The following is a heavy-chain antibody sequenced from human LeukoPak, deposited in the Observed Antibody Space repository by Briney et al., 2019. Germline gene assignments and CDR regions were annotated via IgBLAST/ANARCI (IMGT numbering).Heavy chain of an antibody. CDR1: GGSISSSSYY. V-gene: IGHV4-39*07. D-gene: IGHD6-13*01. CDR2: IYYSGST. CDR3: AREKAAAALGALDP. J-gene: IGHJ5*02. Sequence: SETLSLTCTVSGGSISSSSYYWGWIRQPPGKGLEWIGSIYYSGSTYYNPSLKSRVTISVDTSKNQFSLNLSSLTAADTAVYYCAREKAAAALGALDPWGQGTLVSVSS.